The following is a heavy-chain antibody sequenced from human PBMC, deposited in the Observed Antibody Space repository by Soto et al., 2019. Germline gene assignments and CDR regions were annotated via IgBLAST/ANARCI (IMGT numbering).Heavy chain of an antibody. CDR1: GGSIIDGQTY. D-gene: IGHD2-15*01. CDR3: ARDAPGVAPY. V-gene: IGHV4-31*03. Sequence: SETLSLTCTVAGGSIIDGQTYLNWIRQHPERGLEWMGYINYRGTTNYSPALKSRILISIDTSKNQFSLRLTSVTAADTAVYYCARDAPGVAPYWGQGTLVTVSS. CDR2: INYRGTT. J-gene: IGHJ4*02.